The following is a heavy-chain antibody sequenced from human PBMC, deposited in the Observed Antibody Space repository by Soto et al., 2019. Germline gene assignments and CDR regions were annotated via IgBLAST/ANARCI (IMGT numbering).Heavy chain of an antibody. CDR1: GGSISSGDYY. D-gene: IGHD3-22*01. V-gene: IGHV4-30-4*01. Sequence: SETLSLTCTVSGGSISSGDYYWSWIRQPPGKGLEWIGYIYDSGSTYYNPSLKSRVTISVDTSKNQFSLKPSAVTAADTAVYYCARGDYYEIFDYWGQGTLVTVSS. J-gene: IGHJ4*02. CDR3: ARGDYYEIFDY. CDR2: IYDSGST.